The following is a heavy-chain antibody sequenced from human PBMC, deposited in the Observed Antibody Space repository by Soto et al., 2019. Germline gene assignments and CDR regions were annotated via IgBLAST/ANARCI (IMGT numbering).Heavy chain of an antibody. J-gene: IGHJ2*01. V-gene: IGHV3-30-3*01. Sequence: QVQLVESGGGVVQPGRSLRLSCAASGFTFSNYAMHWVRQAPGKGLEWVAVISSDESNKFYADSVKGRFTISRDNFKNTLYLQMNSLTAEDTAVYYCARVPVGGVYVHWYFDLWGRGTLDTVSS. D-gene: IGHD2-15*01. CDR3: ARVPVGGVYVHWYFDL. CDR2: ISSDESNK. CDR1: GFTFSNYA.